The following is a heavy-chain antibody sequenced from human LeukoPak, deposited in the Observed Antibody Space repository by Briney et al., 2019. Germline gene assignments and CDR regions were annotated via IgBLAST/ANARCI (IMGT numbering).Heavy chain of an antibody. CDR1: GFTFSSYV. CDR3: AGRDFYDGSGYYYFYYFDD. Sequence: GGSLRLSCAASGFTFSSYVMSWVRQAPGKGLEWVSGISGSGGNTYYADSVKGRFTISRDNSKNTVSLQMKSLRAEDTAVYYCAGRDFYDGSGYYYFYYFDDWGQGTLVTVSS. J-gene: IGHJ4*02. V-gene: IGHV3-23*01. CDR2: ISGSGGNT. D-gene: IGHD3-22*01.